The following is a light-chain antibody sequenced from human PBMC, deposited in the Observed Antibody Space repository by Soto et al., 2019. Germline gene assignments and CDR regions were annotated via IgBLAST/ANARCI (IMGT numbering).Light chain of an antibody. Sequence: MTQSPGTRSMSPGERGTLSCRAIHSVSRNLAWYQQNPVQAPRLLISGGSPRATGSPARFSGSGCATEVILTISSRQHPDFVAYYCRQHNNRLPHTFGGGTKVDIK. CDR1: HSVSRN. CDR2: GGS. CDR3: RQHNNRLPHT. J-gene: IGKJ4*01. V-gene: IGKV3-15*01.